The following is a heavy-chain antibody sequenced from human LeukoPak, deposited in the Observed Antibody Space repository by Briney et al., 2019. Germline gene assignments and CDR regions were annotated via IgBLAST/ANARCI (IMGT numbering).Heavy chain of an antibody. CDR2: ISYDGSNN. Sequence: GGSLRLSCAASGFTFSSYAMHWVRQAPGKGLEWVAVISYDGSNNYYADSVKGRFTISRDNSKNTLYLQMNSLRAEDTAVYYCARDGGYCTNGVCLSIDYWGQGTLVTVSS. CDR1: GFTFSSYA. J-gene: IGHJ4*02. V-gene: IGHV3-30*04. CDR3: ARDGGYCTNGVCLSIDY. D-gene: IGHD2-8*01.